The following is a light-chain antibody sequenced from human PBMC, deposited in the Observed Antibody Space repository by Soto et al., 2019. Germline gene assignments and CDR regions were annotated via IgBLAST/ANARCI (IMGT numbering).Light chain of an antibody. CDR2: GAS. CDR3: QQYGSSPIT. J-gene: IGKJ3*01. Sequence: EIVLTQSPGTLSLSPGERATLSCRASQSVSSSYFAWYQQKPGQAPRLLIYGASSRATGIPDRFSGSGSGTAFTLTISRLEPEDFAVYYCQQYGSSPITFGPGTKVDIK. V-gene: IGKV3-20*01. CDR1: QSVSSSY.